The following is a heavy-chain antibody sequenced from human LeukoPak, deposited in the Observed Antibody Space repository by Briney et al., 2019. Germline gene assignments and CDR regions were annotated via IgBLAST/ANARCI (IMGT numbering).Heavy chain of an antibody. D-gene: IGHD6-13*01. CDR1: GVTFSSYD. Sequence: AESLRLSCTASGVTFSSYDKIWVCIPQGPGLDRDSSISSRSSYIYYADSAKGRFTISRDNAKNSLFLQMNSLRAEDTAVYFSARDYSSSRYFDYWGQGTVVTVSS. CDR2: ISSRSSYI. J-gene: IGHJ4*02. CDR3: ARDYSSSRYFDY. V-gene: IGHV3-21*01.